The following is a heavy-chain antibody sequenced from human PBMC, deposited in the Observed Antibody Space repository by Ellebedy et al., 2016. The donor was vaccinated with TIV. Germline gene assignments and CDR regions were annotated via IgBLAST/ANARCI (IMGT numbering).Heavy chain of an antibody. CDR1: GGSISTHINY. Sequence: MPSETLSLTCSVSGGSISTHINYWGWIRQPPGKGLEWIGSFHFSGGTYYHPSLESRVTISVDTSKNQFSLSLRSATAADTAVYYWERYYYDSGSYRFDFWGQGTLITVSS. V-gene: IGHV4-39*07. CDR3: ERYYYDSGSYRFDF. J-gene: IGHJ4*02. CDR2: FHFSGGT. D-gene: IGHD3-10*01.